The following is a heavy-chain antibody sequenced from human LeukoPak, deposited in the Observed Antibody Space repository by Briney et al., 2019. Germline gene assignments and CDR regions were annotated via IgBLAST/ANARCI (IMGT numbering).Heavy chain of an antibody. Sequence: SVKVSCKASGGTFISYAISWVRQAPGQGLEWMGRIIPILGIANYAQKFQGRVTITADKSTSTAYMELSSLRSEDTAVYYCARDGDTAMVIDYWGQGTLVTVSS. J-gene: IGHJ4*02. CDR2: IIPILGIA. CDR3: ARDGDTAMVIDY. V-gene: IGHV1-69*04. D-gene: IGHD5-18*01. CDR1: GGTFISYA.